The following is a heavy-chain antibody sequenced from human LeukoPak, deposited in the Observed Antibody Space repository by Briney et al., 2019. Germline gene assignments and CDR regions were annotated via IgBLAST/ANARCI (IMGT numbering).Heavy chain of an antibody. V-gene: IGHV3-48*01. J-gene: IGHJ6*02. CDR3: ARARGMDV. Sequence: PGGSLRLSCAASGFTFSRYWMHWVRQAPGKGLEWVSYISSSNNTIYYADSVKGRFTISRDNAKNSLYLQMNSLRAEDAAVYYCARARGMDVWGQGTTVTVSS. CDR2: ISSSNNTI. CDR1: GFTFSRYW.